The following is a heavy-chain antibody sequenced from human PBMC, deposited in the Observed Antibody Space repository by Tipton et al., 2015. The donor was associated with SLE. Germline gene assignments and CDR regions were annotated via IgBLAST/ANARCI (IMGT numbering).Heavy chain of an antibody. CDR1: GYTFTSYG. D-gene: IGHD3/OR15-3a*01. CDR2: ISAYNGNT. Sequence: QSGPEVKKPGASVKVSCKASGYTFTSYGISWVRQAPGQGLEWMGWISAYNGNTNYAQKLQGRVTMTTDTSTSTAYMELRSLRSDDTAVYYCARLRFPVDWEGRAFDIWGQGTMVTVSS. CDR3: ARLRFPVDWEGRAFDI. V-gene: IGHV1-18*01. J-gene: IGHJ3*02.